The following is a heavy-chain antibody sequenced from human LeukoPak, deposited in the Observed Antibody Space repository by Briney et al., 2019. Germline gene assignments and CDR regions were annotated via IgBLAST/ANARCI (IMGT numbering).Heavy chain of an antibody. J-gene: IGHJ5*02. V-gene: IGHV4-4*07. CDR2: IYTSGST. CDR1: GGSISSYY. D-gene: IGHD2-2*02. CDR3: ASGGYCSSTSCYTNWFDP. Sequence: SETLSLTCTVSGGSISSYYWSWIRQPAGKGLEWIGRIYTSGSTNYNPSLKSRVTMSVDTSKNQFPLKLTSVTAADTAVYYCASGGYCSSTSCYTNWFDPWGQGTLVIVSS.